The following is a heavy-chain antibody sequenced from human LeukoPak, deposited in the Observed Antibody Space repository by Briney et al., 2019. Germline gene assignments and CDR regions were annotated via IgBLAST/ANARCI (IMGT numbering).Heavy chain of an antibody. CDR3: ATPYGGRIDAFDI. CDR1: GGSISSSSYY. J-gene: IGHJ3*02. Sequence: PSETLSLTCTVSGGSISSSSYYWGWIRQPPGKGLEWIGTIYHSGSTNYNPSLKSRVTISVDKSKNQFSLKLSSVTAADTAVYYCATPYGGRIDAFDIWGQGTMVTVSS. V-gene: IGHV4-39*07. D-gene: IGHD4-23*01. CDR2: IYHSGST.